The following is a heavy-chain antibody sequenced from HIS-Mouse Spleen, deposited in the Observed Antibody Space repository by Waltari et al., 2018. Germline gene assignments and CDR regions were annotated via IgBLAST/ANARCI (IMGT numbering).Heavy chain of an antibody. D-gene: IGHD6-19*01. V-gene: IGHV3-48*01. J-gene: IGHJ6*02. Sequence: AASGFTFSSYSMNWVRQAPGKGLEWVSYISSSSSTIYYADSVKGRFTISRDNAKNSLYLQMNSLRAEDTAVYYCARVGSEAVAGPPGYYYGMDVWGQGTTVTVSS. CDR3: ARVGSEAVAGPPGYYYGMDV. CDR2: ISSSSSTI. CDR1: GFTFSSYS.